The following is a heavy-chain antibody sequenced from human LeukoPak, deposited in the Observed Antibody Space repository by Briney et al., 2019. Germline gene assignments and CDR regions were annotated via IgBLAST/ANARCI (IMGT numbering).Heavy chain of an antibody. CDR3: ARSSSWYSPDAFDI. V-gene: IGHV4-34*01. CDR2: INHSGST. D-gene: IGHD6-13*01. CDR1: GGSFSGYY. J-gene: IGHJ3*02. Sequence: SETLSLTCAVYGGSFSGYYWSWIRQPPGKGLEWIGEINHSGSTNYNPSLKSRVTISVDTSKNQFSLKLSSVTAADTAVYYCARSSSWYSPDAFDIWGQGTMVTVSS.